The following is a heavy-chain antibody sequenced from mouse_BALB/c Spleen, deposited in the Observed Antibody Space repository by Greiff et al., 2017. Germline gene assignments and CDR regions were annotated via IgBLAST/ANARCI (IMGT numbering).Heavy chain of an antibody. V-gene: IGHV1-54*01. D-gene: IGHD1-2*01. CDR3: ARSATATGGYAMDY. J-gene: IGHJ4*01. CDR2: INPGSGGT. CDR1: GYAFTNYL. Sequence: VQLQESGAELVRPGTSVKVSCKASGYAFTNYLIEWVKQRPGQGLEWIGVINPGSGGTNYNEKFKGKATLTADKSSSTAYMQLSSLTSDDSAVYFCARSATATGGYAMDYGGQGTSVTVSS.